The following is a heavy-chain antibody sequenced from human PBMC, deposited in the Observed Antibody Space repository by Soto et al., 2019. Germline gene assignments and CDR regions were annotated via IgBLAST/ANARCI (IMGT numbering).Heavy chain of an antibody. D-gene: IGHD1-26*01. J-gene: IGHJ6*02. V-gene: IGHV4-4*02. CDR3: ARVSGSYSYGMDG. CDR2: IYHSGST. Sequence: SETLSLTCAVSGGSISSSNWWSWVRQPPGKGLEWIGEIYHSGSTNYNPSLKSRVTISVDKSKNQFSLKLSSVTAADTAVYYCARVSGSYSYGMDGWGQGITVTVAS. CDR1: GGSISSSNW.